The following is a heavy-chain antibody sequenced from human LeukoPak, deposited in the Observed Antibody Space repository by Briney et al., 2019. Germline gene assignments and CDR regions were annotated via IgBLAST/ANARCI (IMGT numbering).Heavy chain of an antibody. J-gene: IGHJ4*02. CDR1: GFTFSSYA. CDR3: AKVPGFWSGYIHYFDY. D-gene: IGHD3-3*01. CDR2: IGGNGDST. V-gene: IGHV3-23*01. Sequence: GGSLRLSCAASGFTFSSYAMSGVRQAPGTGLEWVSTIGGNGDSTSYADSVKGRFTISRDNSKNTLFLQMNSLRAEDTAIYYCAKVPGFWSGYIHYFDYWGQGTLVTVSS.